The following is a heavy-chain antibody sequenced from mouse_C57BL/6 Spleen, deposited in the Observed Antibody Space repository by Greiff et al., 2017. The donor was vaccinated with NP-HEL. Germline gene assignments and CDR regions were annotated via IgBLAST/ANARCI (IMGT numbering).Heavy chain of an antibody. Sequence: QVQLKESGAELVRPGASVTLSCKASGYTFTDYEMHWVKQTPVHGLEWIGAIDPETGGTAYNQKFKGKAILTADKSSSTAYMELRSLTSEDSAVYYCTREDDYYYGSKAWFAYWGQGTLVTVSA. CDR1: GYTFTDYE. CDR3: TREDDYYYGSKAWFAY. D-gene: IGHD1-1*01. CDR2: IDPETGGT. J-gene: IGHJ3*01. V-gene: IGHV1-15*01.